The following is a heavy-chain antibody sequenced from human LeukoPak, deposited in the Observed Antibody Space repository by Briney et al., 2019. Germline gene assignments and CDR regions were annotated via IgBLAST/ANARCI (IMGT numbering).Heavy chain of an antibody. Sequence: GGSLRLSCVASGFTFGKYWMSWVRQAPGKGLEWVANIKLDGSEKNYVDSVKGRFTISRDNTKNSLYPQMNSLGAEDTAVFYCARDQYDTWSRRGNFDSWGQGTLVIVSS. D-gene: IGHD3-3*01. J-gene: IGHJ4*02. CDR2: IKLDGSEK. V-gene: IGHV3-7*03. CDR1: GFTFGKYW. CDR3: ARDQYDTWSRRGNFDS.